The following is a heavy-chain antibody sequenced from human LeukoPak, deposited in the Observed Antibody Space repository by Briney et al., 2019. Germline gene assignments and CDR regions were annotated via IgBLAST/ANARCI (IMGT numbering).Heavy chain of an antibody. D-gene: IGHD5-12*01. J-gene: IGHJ6*02. CDR2: IKSKTDGGTT. V-gene: IGHV3-15*01. Sequence: GGSLRLSCAASGFTFSNAWMSWVRQAPGKGLEWVGRIKSKTDGGTTDYAAPVKGRFTISRDDSKNTLYLQMNSLKTEDTAVYYCTTGACGYDYCYYYYGMDVWGQGTTVTVSS. CDR1: GFTFSNAW. CDR3: TTGACGYDYCYYYYGMDV.